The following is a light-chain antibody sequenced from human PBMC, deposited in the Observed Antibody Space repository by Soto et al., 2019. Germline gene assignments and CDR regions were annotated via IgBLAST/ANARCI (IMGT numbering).Light chain of an antibody. V-gene: IGLV2-14*01. CDR1: SRDVGGYNY. J-gene: IGLJ2*01. CDR2: DVS. CDR3: SSYTSSSTPHVV. Sequence: QSALTQPASMSGSPGQSITISCAGTSRDVGGYNYVSWYQQHPGKAPKLMIYDVSNRPSGVSNRFSGSKSGNTASLTISGLQAKYEADYYCSSYTSSSTPHVVFGGGTKLTVL.